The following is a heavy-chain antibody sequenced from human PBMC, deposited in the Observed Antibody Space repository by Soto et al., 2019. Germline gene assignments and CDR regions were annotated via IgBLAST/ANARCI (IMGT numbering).Heavy chain of an antibody. J-gene: IGHJ6*02. D-gene: IGHD3-16*01. Sequence: QVQLVQSGAEVKKPGASVKVSCKASGYTFSSYGISWVRQAPGQGLEWMGWISGYNGNTNYAQKLQGRVTMTIDTSTSTGYMELRSLRSDDTAGYDWARDRGGDGMDVWGQGTTVTVSS. CDR1: GYTFSSYG. V-gene: IGHV1-18*01. CDR3: ARDRGGDGMDV. CDR2: ISGYNGNT.